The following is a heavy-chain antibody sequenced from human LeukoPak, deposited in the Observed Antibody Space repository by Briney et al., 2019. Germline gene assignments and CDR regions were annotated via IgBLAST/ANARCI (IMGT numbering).Heavy chain of an antibody. CDR3: AKGRYYYDSSGYYGDDAFDI. CDR1: GFTFSSYA. CDR2: ISGSGGST. D-gene: IGHD3-22*01. Sequence: RPGGSLRLSCAASGFTFSSYAMSWVRQAPGEGLEWVSAISGSGGSTYYADSVKGRFTISRDNSKNTLYLQMNSLRAEDTAVYYCAKGRYYYDSSGYYGDDAFDIWGQGTMVTVSS. J-gene: IGHJ3*02. V-gene: IGHV3-23*01.